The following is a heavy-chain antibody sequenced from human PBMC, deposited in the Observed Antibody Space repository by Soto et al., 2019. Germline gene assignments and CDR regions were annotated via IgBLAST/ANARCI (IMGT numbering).Heavy chain of an antibody. CDR1: GSTFTAHN. J-gene: IGHJ4*02. D-gene: IGHD3-10*01. CDR2: INSGGSNI. Sequence: QVQLVESGGAWAKPGGSRRLSCQASGSTFTAHNLTWIRQAPGKGLEWVSYINSGGSNIYYADSVRGRFTISRDNAKNSVYLQMSSLRAEDTAIYYCARDIRGANWGQGTLVIVSS. V-gene: IGHV3-11*01. CDR3: ARDIRGAN.